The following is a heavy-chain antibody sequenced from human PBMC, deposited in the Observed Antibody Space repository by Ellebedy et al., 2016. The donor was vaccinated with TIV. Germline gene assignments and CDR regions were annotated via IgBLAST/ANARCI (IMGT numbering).Heavy chain of an antibody. Sequence: SETLSLXXTVSGGSISSSTFYWGWIRQPPGKGLEWIGSMYYSGTNYYNPSLESRVTISVDTSKNQFSLRLTSVTAADTAVYYCARHSRPAFWSGFYFDYWGQGTLLSVSS. CDR3: ARHSRPAFWSGFYFDY. CDR1: GGSISSSTFY. CDR2: MYYSGTN. V-gene: IGHV4-39*01. D-gene: IGHD3-3*01. J-gene: IGHJ4*02.